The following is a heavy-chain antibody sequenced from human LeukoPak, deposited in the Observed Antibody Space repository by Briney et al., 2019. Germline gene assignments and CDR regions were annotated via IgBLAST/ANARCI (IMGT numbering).Heavy chain of an antibody. CDR1: GFPFSTYW. CDR3: VSRYSSSSGNY. V-gene: IGHV3-7*01. D-gene: IGHD6-6*01. Sequence: GGSLRLSCATSGFPFSTYWTNWVRKAPGKGMERVANIKPDGSDKYYVDSVKGRFTISRDNAKSSLYLQMNSLRAEDTAVYYCVSRYSSSSGNYWGQGTLVTVSS. CDR2: IKPDGSDK. J-gene: IGHJ4*02.